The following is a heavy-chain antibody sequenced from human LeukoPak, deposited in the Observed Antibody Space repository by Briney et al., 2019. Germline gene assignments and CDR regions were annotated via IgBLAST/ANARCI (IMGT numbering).Heavy chain of an antibody. CDR3: ARYHTALNY. Sequence: GGSLRLSCAASGFTVSSDYMTWVRQAPGKGLEWVSVIYSGGSTYYADSVKGRFTISRDNSKNTVYLQLNNLSVEDTAVYYCARYHTALNYWGQGTLVTASS. J-gene: IGHJ4*02. D-gene: IGHD5-18*01. CDR1: GFTVSSDY. V-gene: IGHV3-53*01. CDR2: IYSGGST.